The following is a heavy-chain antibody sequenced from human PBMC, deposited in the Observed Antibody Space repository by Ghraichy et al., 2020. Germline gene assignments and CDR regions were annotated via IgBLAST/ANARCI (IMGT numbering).Heavy chain of an antibody. J-gene: IGHJ6*03. CDR3: ARRLYQLLSGYYYYYMDV. CDR1: GFTFSSYS. V-gene: IGHV3-48*02. CDR2: ISSSSSTI. D-gene: IGHD2-2*01. Sequence: GGSLRLSCAASGFTFSSYSMNWVRQAPGKGLEWVSYISSSSSTIYYADSVKGRFTISRDNAKNSLYLQMNSLRDEDTAVYYCARRLYQLLSGYYYYYMDVWGKGTTFTVSS.